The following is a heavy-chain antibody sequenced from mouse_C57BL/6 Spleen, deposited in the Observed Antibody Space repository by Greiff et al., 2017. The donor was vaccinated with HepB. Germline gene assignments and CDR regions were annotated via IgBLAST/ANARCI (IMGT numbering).Heavy chain of an antibody. CDR3: ARDDYDIDSAMDY. CDR1: GYTFTSYG. D-gene: IGHD2-4*01. Sequence: VKLMESGAELARPGASVKLSCKASGYTFTSYGISWVKQRTGQGLEWIGEIYPRSGNTYYNEKFKGKATLTADKSSSTAYMELRSLTSEDSAVYFCARDDYDIDSAMDYWGQGTSVTVSS. CDR2: IYPRSGNT. J-gene: IGHJ4*01. V-gene: IGHV1-81*01.